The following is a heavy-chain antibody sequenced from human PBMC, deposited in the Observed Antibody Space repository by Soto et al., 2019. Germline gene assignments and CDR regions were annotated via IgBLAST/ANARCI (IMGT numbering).Heavy chain of an antibody. CDR2: ISSSSNI. CDR1: GFTFNNYH. V-gene: IGHV3-48*02. Sequence: EVRLVESGGGLVQPGGSLRLSCAASGFTFNNYHMNWVRQAPGKGLEWISYISSSSNIYYADSVKGRFTISRDNAENSLYLQMNSLRDEDTAVYYCARDGEGGGWRHVYWGQGTLVTVSS. D-gene: IGHD3-10*01. CDR3: ARDGEGGGWRHVY. J-gene: IGHJ4*02.